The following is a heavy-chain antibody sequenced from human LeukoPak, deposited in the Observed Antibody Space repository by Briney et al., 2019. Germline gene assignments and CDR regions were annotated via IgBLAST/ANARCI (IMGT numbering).Heavy chain of an antibody. CDR2: AYHTGHT. CDR1: GGSMNNYY. CDR3: ARHPFSAPFDC. D-gene: IGHD6-19*01. J-gene: IGHJ4*02. Sequence: SETLSLTCTVSGGSMNNYYWSWIRQPPGKGLEWIAYAYHTGHTHYNPSLKSRVTISLDTSKSQVSLKVNSVTAADTAVYYCARHPFSAPFDCWGQGTLVTVSS. V-gene: IGHV4-59*08.